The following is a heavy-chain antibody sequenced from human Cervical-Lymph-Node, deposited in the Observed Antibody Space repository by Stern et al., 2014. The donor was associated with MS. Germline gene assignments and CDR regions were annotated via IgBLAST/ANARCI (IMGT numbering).Heavy chain of an antibody. Sequence: EVQLVESGGGLAQPGQSLRLSCTASGFSFGDYAMSWFRQVPGEGLEWVGFIRTKGYGGTTEYAASVRGRFTISRDDFTGVAYLQIHSLKTDDTADYFCARAAAVAGTLVTDYWGQGTLVTVSA. CDR2: IRTKGYGGTT. V-gene: IGHV3-49*03. J-gene: IGHJ4*02. CDR1: GFSFGDYA. CDR3: ARAAAVAGTLVTDY. D-gene: IGHD6-19*01.